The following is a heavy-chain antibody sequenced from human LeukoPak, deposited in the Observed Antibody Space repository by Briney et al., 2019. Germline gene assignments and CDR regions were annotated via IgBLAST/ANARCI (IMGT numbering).Heavy chain of an antibody. CDR3: ARGAMFDGLRLGELSLYPYYFDY. CDR1: GFTFSSYD. V-gene: IGHV3-13*05. CDR2: IGTAGDP. D-gene: IGHD3-16*02. Sequence: GGSLRLSCAASGFTFSSYDMHWVRQATGKGLEWVSAIGTAGDPYYPGPVKGRFTISRENAKNSLYLQMNSLRAGDTAVYYCARGAMFDGLRLGELSLYPYYFDYWGQGTLVTVSS. J-gene: IGHJ4*02.